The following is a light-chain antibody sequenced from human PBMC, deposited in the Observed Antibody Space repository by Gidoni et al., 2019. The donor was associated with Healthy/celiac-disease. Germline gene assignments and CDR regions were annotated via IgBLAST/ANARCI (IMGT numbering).Light chain of an antibody. CDR1: SLRSYY. CDR3: NSRDSSGNHHYV. CDR2: GKN. J-gene: IGLJ1*01. V-gene: IGLV3-19*01. Sequence: SSELNQDPAVAVASGQTVRITCQGASLRSYYASWYQQKPGQAPVLVIYGKNNRPTGIPDRFSGSSSGNTASLTITGAQAEAEADYYCNSRDSSGNHHYVFGTGTKVTVL.